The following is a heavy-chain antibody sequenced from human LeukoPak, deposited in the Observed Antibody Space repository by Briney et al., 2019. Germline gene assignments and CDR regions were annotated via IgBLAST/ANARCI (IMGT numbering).Heavy chain of an antibody. D-gene: IGHD3-9*01. CDR2: ISPSGGST. J-gene: IGHJ4*02. CDR1: GYTFTSHY. CDR3: ARAGYDILTLAPDPANDY. V-gene: IGHV1-46*01. Sequence: ASVKVSCKASGYTFTSHYLHWVRQAPGQGLEWMGVISPSGGSTSYAQKFQGRVTMTRDTSTSTVYMELSSLRSEDTAVYYCARAGYDILTLAPDPANDYWGQGTLVTDSS.